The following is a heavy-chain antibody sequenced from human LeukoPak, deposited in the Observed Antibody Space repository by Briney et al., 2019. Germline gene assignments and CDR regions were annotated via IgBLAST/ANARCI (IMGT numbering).Heavy chain of an antibody. D-gene: IGHD2-15*01. Sequence: GGSLRLSCAASGFTFSSYAMSWVRQAPGKGLEWVSAISGSGGSRYYADSVKGRFTISRDNSKNTLYLQMNSLRAEDTAVYYCAKNRYCSGGSCYSYFDYWGQGTLVTVSS. CDR2: ISGSGGSR. CDR1: GFTFSSYA. CDR3: AKNRYCSGGSCYSYFDY. J-gene: IGHJ4*02. V-gene: IGHV3-23*01.